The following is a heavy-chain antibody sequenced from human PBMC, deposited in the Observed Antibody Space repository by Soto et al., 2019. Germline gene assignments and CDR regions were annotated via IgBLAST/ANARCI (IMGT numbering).Heavy chain of an antibody. J-gene: IGHJ4*02. CDR1: GGSISSYY. CDR3: ARVYSGSYSDY. CDR2: IYYSGST. D-gene: IGHD1-26*01. V-gene: IGHV4-59*12. Sequence: PSDPLSLTFTVSGGSISSYYWSWIRQPPGKGLEWIGYIYYSGSTNYNPSLKSRVTISVDTSKNQFSLKLSSVTAADTAVYYCARVYSGSYSDYWGKGTLVTVS.